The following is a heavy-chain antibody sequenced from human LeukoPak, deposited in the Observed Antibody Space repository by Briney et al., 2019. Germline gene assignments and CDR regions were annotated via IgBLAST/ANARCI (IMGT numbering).Heavy chain of an antibody. V-gene: IGHV4-39*01. CDR2: IYYSGST. J-gene: IGHJ4*02. CDR1: GAPIRSTNYY. CDR3: ASHLGNYYDGREPYYFDS. Sequence: SETLSLTCTVSGAPIRSTNYYWGWIRQPPGKGLEWIGSIYYSGSTYYNPSLKSRVTISVDTSKNQFSLRLSSVTAADTAVYYCASHLGNYYDGREPYYFDSWGQGTLVTVSS. D-gene: IGHD3-16*01.